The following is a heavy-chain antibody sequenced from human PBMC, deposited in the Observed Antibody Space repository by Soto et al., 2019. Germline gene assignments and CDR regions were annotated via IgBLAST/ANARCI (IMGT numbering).Heavy chain of an antibody. CDR2: IYYSGST. CDR1: GGSISSGGYY. J-gene: IGHJ3*02. D-gene: IGHD4-17*01. V-gene: IGHV4-31*03. CDR3: ARNRLMTTVVTQDYDAFDI. Sequence: QVQLQESGPGLVKPSQTLSLTCTVSGGSISSGGYYWSWIRQHPGKGLEWIGYIYYSGSTYYNPSRKSRVTISVDTSKNQFSLKLSSVTAADTAVYYCARNRLMTTVVTQDYDAFDIWGQGTMVTVSS.